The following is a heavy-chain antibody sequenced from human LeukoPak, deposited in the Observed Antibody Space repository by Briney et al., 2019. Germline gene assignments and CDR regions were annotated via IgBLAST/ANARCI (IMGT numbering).Heavy chain of an antibody. CDR1: GFTVTSSY. V-gene: IGHV3-66*01. Sequence: GGSLRLSCAGSGFTVTSSYMTWVRQAPGKGLECVSAIYGTGTTYYADSVKGRFTVSRDSSSNTLHLQMNSLRAEDSAVYYCAREARYYDILTGFHNYSSVDVWGQGTTVTVSS. CDR3: AREARYYDILTGFHNYSSVDV. CDR2: IYGTGTT. D-gene: IGHD3-9*01. J-gene: IGHJ6*02.